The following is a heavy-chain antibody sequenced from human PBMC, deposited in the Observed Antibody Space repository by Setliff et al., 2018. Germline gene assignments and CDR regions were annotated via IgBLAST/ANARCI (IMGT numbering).Heavy chain of an antibody. CDR1: GYSFATYW. CDR2: IYPSDSDT. CDR3: ARYDSSGYHYYYGMDV. D-gene: IGHD3-22*01. J-gene: IGHJ6*02. V-gene: IGHV5-51*01. Sequence: PGESLKISCKGFGYSFATYWIGWVRQMPGKGLEWMGIIYPSDSDTRYNPSFQGQVTISADKSINTAYLQWSSLKASDTAMYYCARYDSSGYHYYYGMDVWGQGTMVTVSS.